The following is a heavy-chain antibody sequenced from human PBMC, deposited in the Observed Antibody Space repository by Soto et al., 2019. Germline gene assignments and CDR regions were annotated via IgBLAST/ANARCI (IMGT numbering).Heavy chain of an antibody. J-gene: IGHJ4*02. CDR3: AKDRDGGNDY. Sequence: GGSLRLSCAASGFTFSSYGMHWVRQAPGKGLEWVAVISYDGSNKYYADSVKGRFTISRDNSKNTLYLQMNSLRAEDTAVYYCAKDRDGGNDYWGQGTLVTVSS. V-gene: IGHV3-30*18. D-gene: IGHD2-15*01. CDR1: GFTFSSYG. CDR2: ISYDGSNK.